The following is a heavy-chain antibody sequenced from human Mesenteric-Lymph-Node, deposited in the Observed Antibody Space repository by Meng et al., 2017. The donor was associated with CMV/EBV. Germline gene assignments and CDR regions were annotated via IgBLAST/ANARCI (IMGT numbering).Heavy chain of an antibody. CDR3: ARHQRWLKSEGGFNY. J-gene: IGHJ4*02. Sequence: QVRLQQGGAGLLKPSETLSLTCAVYGGSFSGYYWSWIRQPPGKGLEWIGEINHSGSTNYNPSLKSRVTISVDTSKNQFSLKLSSVTAADTAVYYCARHQRWLKSEGGFNYWGQGTLVTVSS. CDR2: INHSGST. CDR1: GGSFSGYY. D-gene: IGHD4-23*01. V-gene: IGHV4-34*01.